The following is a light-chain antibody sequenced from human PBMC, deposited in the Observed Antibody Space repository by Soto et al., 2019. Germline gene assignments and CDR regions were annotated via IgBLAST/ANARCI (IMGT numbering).Light chain of an antibody. CDR1: QTIGNW. J-gene: IGKJ1*01. V-gene: IGKV1-5*03. Sequence: DIQMTQSPSTLPASVGDRVTITCRASQTIGNWLAWYQQKPGKVPKLLIYNPSTLESGAPSRFSGSGSGTEFTLTISSLQPDDFATYYCQQCNLYWTFGQGTKVEIK. CDR3: QQCNLYWT. CDR2: NPS.